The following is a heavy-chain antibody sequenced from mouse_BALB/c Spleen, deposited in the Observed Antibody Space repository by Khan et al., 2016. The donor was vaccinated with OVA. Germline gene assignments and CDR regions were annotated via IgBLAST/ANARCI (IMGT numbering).Heavy chain of an antibody. CDR2: IWSDGST. V-gene: IGHV2-6-1*01. Sequence: VKLEESGPGLVAPSQTLSITCTISGFSLTNYGVHWVRQPPGKGLVWLVVIWSDGSTTYNSALKSRLTISKDNSESQVFLKMNTLHTEDTAMYFCARQPYYHYNIMDYWGQGTSVTVSS. D-gene: IGHD2-10*01. CDR3: ARQPYYHYNIMDY. CDR1: GFSLTNYG. J-gene: IGHJ4*01.